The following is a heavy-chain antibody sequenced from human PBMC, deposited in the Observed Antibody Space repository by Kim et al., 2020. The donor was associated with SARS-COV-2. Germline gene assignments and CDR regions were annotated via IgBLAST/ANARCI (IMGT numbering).Heavy chain of an antibody. CDR2: IKSKTDGGTT. Sequence: GGSLRLSCAASGFTFSNAWMSWVRQAPGKGLEWVGRIKSKTDGGTTDYAAPVKGRFTISRDDSKNTLYLQMNSLKTEDTAVYYCTTEGPVVPAATYGMDVWGQGTTVTVSS. CDR1: GFTFSNAW. V-gene: IGHV3-15*01. D-gene: IGHD2-2*01. J-gene: IGHJ6*02. CDR3: TTEGPVVPAATYGMDV.